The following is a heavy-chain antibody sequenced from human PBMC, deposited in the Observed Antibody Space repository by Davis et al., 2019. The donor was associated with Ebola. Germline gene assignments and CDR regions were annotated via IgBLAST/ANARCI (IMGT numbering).Heavy chain of an antibody. CDR3: ASGLYDSAGTKIH. Sequence: GESLKISCAASGFTFSSHWMHWVRQAPGKGLVWVSRIKGDVSSTNYADSVEGRFTISRDNAKSTLYLQLNSLRDEDTAVYYCASGLYDSAGTKIHWGQGTLVTVSS. V-gene: IGHV3-74*01. D-gene: IGHD6-13*01. CDR1: GFTFSSHW. CDR2: IKGDVSST. J-gene: IGHJ1*01.